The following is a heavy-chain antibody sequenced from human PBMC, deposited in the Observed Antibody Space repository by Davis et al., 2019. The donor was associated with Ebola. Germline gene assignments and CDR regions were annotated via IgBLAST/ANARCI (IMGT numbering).Heavy chain of an antibody. D-gene: IGHD2-2*02. CDR1: GGTFTSYG. CDR3: ARGGYCSSTSCYTRVDYYYYGMDV. Sequence: ASVKVSCKASGGTFTSYGISWVRQAPGQGLEWMGWISAYNGNTNYAQKLQGRVTMTTDTSTSTAYMELRSLRSEDTAVYYCARGGYCSSTSCYTRVDYYYYGMDVWGQGTTVTVSS. V-gene: IGHV1-18*01. CDR2: ISAYNGNT. J-gene: IGHJ6*02.